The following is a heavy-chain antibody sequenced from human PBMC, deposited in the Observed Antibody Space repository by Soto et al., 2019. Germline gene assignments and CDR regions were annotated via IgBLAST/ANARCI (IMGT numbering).Heavy chain of an antibody. CDR3: ARGIRRRTIGSGRIYFDY. Sequence: SETLSLTCAVYGGSFSGYYWSWIRQPPGKGLEWIGEINHSGSTNYNPSLKSRVTISVDTSKNQFSLKLSSVTAADTAVYYCARGIRRRTIGSGRIYFDYWGQGTLVTVSS. CDR2: INHSGST. J-gene: IGHJ4*02. CDR1: GGSFSGYY. D-gene: IGHD3-10*01. V-gene: IGHV4-34*01.